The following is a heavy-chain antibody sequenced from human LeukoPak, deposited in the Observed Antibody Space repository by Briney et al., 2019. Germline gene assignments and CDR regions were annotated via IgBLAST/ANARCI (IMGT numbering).Heavy chain of an antibody. CDR2: VSWGGDSI. V-gene: IGHV3-9*01. J-gene: IGHJ3*01. CDR1: GFIFDDFA. Sequence: GRSLRLSCAASGFIFDDFAMHWVRQAPGKGLEWVSGVSWGGDSIEYADSVRGRFTISRDSVNNSLYLQLNSLRPEDTAFYYCAKDREHWLVPTGYAFDVWGQGTLVTVSS. D-gene: IGHD6-19*01. CDR3: AKDREHWLVPTGYAFDV.